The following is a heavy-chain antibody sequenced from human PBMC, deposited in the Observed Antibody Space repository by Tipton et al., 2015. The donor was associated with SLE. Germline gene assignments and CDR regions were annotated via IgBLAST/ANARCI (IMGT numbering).Heavy chain of an antibody. CDR2: IFYGGTA. CDR1: GGSIGSYY. J-gene: IGHJ4*02. CDR3: AREPLY. V-gene: IGHV4-59*12. Sequence: TLSLTCTVSGGSIGSYYWSWMRQAPGKGLEWIGYIFYGGTANNNPSLKSRVTISVDRSKNQFSLKLTSVTAADTAVYYCAREPLYWGQGALVTVSS.